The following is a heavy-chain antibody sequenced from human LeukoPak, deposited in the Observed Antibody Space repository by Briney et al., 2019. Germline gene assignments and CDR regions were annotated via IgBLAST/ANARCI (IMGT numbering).Heavy chain of an antibody. CDR3: ARIFQYYYDSSGHPLDY. CDR1: GGSISTYY. D-gene: IGHD3-22*01. Sequence: PSETLSLTCTVSGGSISTYYWSWIRQPPGKGLEWIGEINHSGSTNYNPSLKSRVTISVDTSKNQFSLKLSSVTAADTAVYYCARIFQYYYDSSGHPLDYWGQGTLVTVSS. V-gene: IGHV4-34*01. CDR2: INHSGST. J-gene: IGHJ4*02.